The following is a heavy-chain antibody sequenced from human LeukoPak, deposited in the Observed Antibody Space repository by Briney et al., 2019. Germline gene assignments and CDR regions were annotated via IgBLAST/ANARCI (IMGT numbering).Heavy chain of an antibody. CDR2: ISSSGSTI. J-gene: IGHJ4*02. D-gene: IGHD4-17*01. CDR1: GFTFSSYE. Sequence: PGGSLRLSCAASGFTFSSYEMNWVRQAPGKGLEWVSYISSSGSTIYYADSVKGRFTISRDNAKNSLYLQMNSLRAEDTALYYCAGDYYGDSYFNYWGQGTLVTVSS. CDR3: AGDYYGDSYFNY. V-gene: IGHV3-48*03.